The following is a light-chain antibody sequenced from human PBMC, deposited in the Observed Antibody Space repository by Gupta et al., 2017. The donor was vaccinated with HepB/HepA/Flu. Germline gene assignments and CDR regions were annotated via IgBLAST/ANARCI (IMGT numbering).Light chain of an antibody. CDR2: AAS. V-gene: IGKV3-20*01. CDR1: DSISSSY. J-gene: IGKJ1*01. Sequence: ETVLTQSPGTLSLSPGERATLSCRASDSISSSYLAWYQQKPGQAPRLLIYAASSRATGIPDRFCGSGSGTDFTLTISRLEPEDVAVYYCHQFGSALWTFGQGTKVEIK. CDR3: HQFGSALWT.